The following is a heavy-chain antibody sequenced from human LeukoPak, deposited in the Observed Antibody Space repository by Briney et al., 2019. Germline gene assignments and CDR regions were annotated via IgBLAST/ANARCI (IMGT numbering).Heavy chain of an antibody. CDR2: INHSGST. CDR3: AGDYYDSSGPIHFGY. Sequence: SETLSLTCAVYGGSFSGYYWSWIRQPPGKGLEWIGEINHSGSTNYNPSLKSRVTISVDTSKNQFSLKLSSVTAADTAVYYCAGDYYDSSGPIHFGYWGQGTLVTVSS. CDR1: GGSFSGYY. D-gene: IGHD3-22*01. V-gene: IGHV4-34*01. J-gene: IGHJ4*02.